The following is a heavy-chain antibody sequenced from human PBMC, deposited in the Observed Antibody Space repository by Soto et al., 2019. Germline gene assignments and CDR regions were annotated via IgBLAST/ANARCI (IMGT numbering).Heavy chain of an antibody. Sequence: SVKVACKSSVYTFTRYGISLYRQAPGQGLEWRGCISAYNGNTNYAQKLQGRVTMTTDTSTSTAYMELRSLRSDATAVYYCARDWVYGSGRYYPLWSYYYGMDVWGQGTTVTVSS. J-gene: IGHJ6*02. CDR2: ISAYNGNT. V-gene: IGHV1-18*01. CDR3: ARDWVYGSGRYYPLWSYYYGMDV. CDR1: VYTFTRYG. D-gene: IGHD3-10*01.